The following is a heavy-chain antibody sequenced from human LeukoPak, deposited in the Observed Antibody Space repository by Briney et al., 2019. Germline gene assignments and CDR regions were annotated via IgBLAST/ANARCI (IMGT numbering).Heavy chain of an antibody. CDR2: IYYSGST. CDR1: GGSISSSSYY. J-gene: IGHJ4*02. D-gene: IGHD3-10*01. CDR3: ARLRRSRGDY. Sequence: SETLSLTCTVSGGSISSSSYYWGWIRQPPGKGLEWIGSIYYSGSTYYNPSLKSRVTISVDTSKNQFSLKLSSVTAADTAVYYCARLRRSRGDYWGQGTLVTVSS. V-gene: IGHV4-39*01.